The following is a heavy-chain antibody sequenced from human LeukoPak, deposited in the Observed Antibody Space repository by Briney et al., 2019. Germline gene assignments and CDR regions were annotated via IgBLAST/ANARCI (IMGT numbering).Heavy chain of an antibody. V-gene: IGHV5-51*01. CDR3: ARLTLGDGYFDY. D-gene: IGHD5-24*01. Sequence: VESLKISRKCPGYSFTSYRIGWVRQMARKDLEWMGIVYPCDSDTRHSPSFQGQVTISADQSISTAYLQGSSLNASDTALYYCARLTLGDGYFDYWGQGTLVTVSS. CDR2: VYPCDSDT. CDR1: GYSFTSYR. J-gene: IGHJ4*01.